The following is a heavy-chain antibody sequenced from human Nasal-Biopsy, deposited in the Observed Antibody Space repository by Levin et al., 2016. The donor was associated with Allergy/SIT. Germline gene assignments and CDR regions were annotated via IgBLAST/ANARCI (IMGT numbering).Heavy chain of an antibody. V-gene: IGHV3-11*01. Sequence: GESLKISCAASEFTFSDYYMTWIRQAPGKGLEWVSYISSGGSTIYYADSVKGRFTISRDNAKNSMHLQMNSLRAEDTAVYYCARVYALSLGIKYYYYGMDVWGQGTTVTVSS. D-gene: IGHD3-16*01. CDR3: ARVYALSLGIKYYYYGMDV. CDR1: EFTFSDYY. CDR2: ISSGGSTI. J-gene: IGHJ6*02.